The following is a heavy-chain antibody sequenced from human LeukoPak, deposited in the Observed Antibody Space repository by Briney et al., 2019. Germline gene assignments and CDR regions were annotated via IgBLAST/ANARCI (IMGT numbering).Heavy chain of an antibody. D-gene: IGHD3-16*01. J-gene: IGHJ4*02. Sequence: SQTLSLTCTVSGGSISSGDYYWSWIRQPPGKGLEWIGYMSNSGSTNYNPSLKSRLTISVDTSKNHLSLRLSSVTAADTAVYYCARGNYDDSYAYGGDFDSWGQGTLVTVSS. V-gene: IGHV4-61*03. CDR2: MSNSGST. CDR1: GGSISSGDYY. CDR3: ARGNYDDSYAYGGDFDS.